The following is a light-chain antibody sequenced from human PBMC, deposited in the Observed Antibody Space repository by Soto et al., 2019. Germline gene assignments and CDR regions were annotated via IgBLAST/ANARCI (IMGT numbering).Light chain of an antibody. CDR3: QQYNNWPRT. J-gene: IGKJ1*01. V-gene: IGKV3-15*01. Sequence: IVMTQSPATLSLSPGEMASLPCRASHSISTNLAWYQQKPGQAPRLLIYGASTRATGIPARFSGSGSETEFTLTISSLQSEDFAVYYCQQYNNWPRTFGQGTKVDSK. CDR1: HSISTN. CDR2: GAS.